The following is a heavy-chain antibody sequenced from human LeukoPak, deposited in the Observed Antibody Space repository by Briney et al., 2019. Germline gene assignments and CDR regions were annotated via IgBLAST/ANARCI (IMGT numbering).Heavy chain of an antibody. V-gene: IGHV1-2*02. CDR1: GYTFTGYY. CDR3: ARDSSYDSSGYYSSWSDYYYYGMDV. J-gene: IGHJ6*02. D-gene: IGHD3-22*01. CDR2: INPNSGGT. Sequence: ASVKVSCKASGYTFTGYYMHWVRQAPGQGLEWMGWINPNSGGTNYAQKFQGRVTMTRDTSISTAYMELSRLRSDDTAVYYCARDSSYDSSGYYSSWSDYYYYGMDVWGQGTTVTVSS.